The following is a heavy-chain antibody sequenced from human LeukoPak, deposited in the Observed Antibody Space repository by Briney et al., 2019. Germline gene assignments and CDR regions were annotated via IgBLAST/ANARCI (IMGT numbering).Heavy chain of an antibody. Sequence: PSETLSLTCTVSGGSISSGGYYWSWIRQHPGKGLEWIGYIYYSGSTYHNPSLKSRVTISVDTSKNQFSLRLSSVTAADTAVYYCASSTNDYYDSSGYSFDYWGQGTLVTVSS. J-gene: IGHJ4*02. D-gene: IGHD3-22*01. CDR3: ASSTNDYYDSSGYSFDY. CDR2: IYYSGST. CDR1: GGSISSGGYY. V-gene: IGHV4-31*03.